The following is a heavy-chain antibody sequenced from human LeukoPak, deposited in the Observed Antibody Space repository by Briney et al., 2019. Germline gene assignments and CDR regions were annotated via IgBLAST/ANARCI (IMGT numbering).Heavy chain of an antibody. D-gene: IGHD3-16*01. CDR1: GDSIISYY. CDR2: IHASGDT. J-gene: IGHJ3*02. V-gene: IGHV4-4*07. Sequence: SETLSLTCTVSGDSIISYYWSWIRQPAGKGLEWTGRIHASGDTNYNPSLKSRVTMSVDTSKNQFSLMLSSVTAADTAVYYCVRHLGANAFTIWGQGTMVTVSS. CDR3: VRHLGANAFTI.